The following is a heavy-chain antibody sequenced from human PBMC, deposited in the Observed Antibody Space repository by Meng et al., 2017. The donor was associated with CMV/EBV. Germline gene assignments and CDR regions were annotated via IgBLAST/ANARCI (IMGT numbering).Heavy chain of an antibody. Sequence: AEVKRPWSPWKAPCKASVYTFTSYAISWVRQAPGQGLEWMGWISAYNGNTNYAQKLQGRVTMTTDTSTSTAYMELRSLRSNDTAVYYCARDPLFGGGGRFDLWGRGTLVTVSS. D-gene: IGHD3-10*01. CDR3: ARDPLFGGGGRFDL. CDR2: ISAYNGNT. CDR1: VYTFTSYA. V-gene: IGHV1-18*01. J-gene: IGHJ2*01.